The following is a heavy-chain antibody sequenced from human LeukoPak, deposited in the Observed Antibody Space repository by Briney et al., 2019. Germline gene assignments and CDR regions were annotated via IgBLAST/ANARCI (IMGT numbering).Heavy chain of an antibody. CDR1: GLTFSNYA. CDR3: AKARGFLGRLADY. V-gene: IGHV3-23*01. D-gene: IGHD3-3*01. CDR2: ISGAGSGT. J-gene: IGHJ4*02. Sequence: ASLRLSCAASGLTFSNYAMSWVRQAPGKGLEWVSGISGAGSGTYYADSVKGRFTISRDNSKSTLYLQMNSLGAEDTAVYYCAKARGFLGRLADYWGQGTLVTVSS.